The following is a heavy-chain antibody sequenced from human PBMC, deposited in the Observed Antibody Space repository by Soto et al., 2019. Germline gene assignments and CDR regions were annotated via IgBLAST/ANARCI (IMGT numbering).Heavy chain of an antibody. CDR1: GGSISSGGYY. V-gene: IGHV4-31*02. J-gene: IGHJ6*03. D-gene: IGHD3-10*01. CDR3: ARGYYGSGSYYIYPPYYYYYMDV. Sequence: SETLSLTCTVSGGSISSGGYYWSWIRQHPGKGLEWIGYIYYSGSTYYNPSLKSRVTISVDTSKNQFSLKLSSVTAADTAVYYCARGYYGSGSYYIYPPYYYYYMDVWGKGTTVTVSS. CDR2: IYYSGST.